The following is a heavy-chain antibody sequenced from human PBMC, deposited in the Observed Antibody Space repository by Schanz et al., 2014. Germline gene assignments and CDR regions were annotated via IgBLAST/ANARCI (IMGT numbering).Heavy chain of an antibody. D-gene: IGHD3-16*01. Sequence: QVQLQESGPGQVRPSETLSLTCTVSGASISSGGYYWDWIRLLPGKGLEWIGYISYSGSTSFNPSLKSRLTMSVDTSKNQFSLRLSSVTAADTAVYYCARHGGIPYYPMDVWGQGTRVTVSS. V-gene: IGHV4-31*03. CDR2: ISYSGST. CDR3: ARHGGIPYYPMDV. CDR1: GASISSGGYY. J-gene: IGHJ6*02.